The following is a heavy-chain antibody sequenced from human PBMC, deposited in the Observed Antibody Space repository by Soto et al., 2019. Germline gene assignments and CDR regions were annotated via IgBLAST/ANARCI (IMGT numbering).Heavy chain of an antibody. CDR1: GFTFSTYD. V-gene: IGHV3-23*01. CDR3: AKSSCTNAVCWHLDY. CDR2: ISSSGDTT. Sequence: HPGGSLRLSCAASGFTFSTYDMSWVRQAPGKGLEWVSLISSSGDTTYNADSVKGRFTISRDNSKNTLFLQMNSLRAEDTAVYYCAKSSCTNAVCWHLDYWGQGTLVTVSS. J-gene: IGHJ4*02. D-gene: IGHD2-8*01.